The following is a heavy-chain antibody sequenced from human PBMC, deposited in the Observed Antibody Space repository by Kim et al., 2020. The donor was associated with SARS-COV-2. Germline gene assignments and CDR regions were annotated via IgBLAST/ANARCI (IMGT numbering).Heavy chain of an antibody. J-gene: IGHJ6*02. D-gene: IGHD5-12*01. V-gene: IGHV1-69*13. CDR3: ASHGKESANGKVGYDTNYYYYGMDV. CDR2: IIPIFGTA. CDR1: GGTFSSYA. Sequence: SVKVSCKASGGTFSSYAISWVRQAPGQGLEWMGGIIPIFGTANYAQKFQGRVTITADESTSTAYMELSSLRSEDTAVYYCASHGKESANGKVGYDTNYYYYGMDVWGQGTTVTVSS.